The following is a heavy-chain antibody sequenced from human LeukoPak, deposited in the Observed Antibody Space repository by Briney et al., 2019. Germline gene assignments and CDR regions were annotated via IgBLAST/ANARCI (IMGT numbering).Heavy chain of an antibody. CDR1: GGSISSYY. V-gene: IGHV4-59*12. J-gene: IGHJ4*02. D-gene: IGHD6-13*01. CDR2: IYYSGST. Sequence: PSETLSLTCTVSGGSISSYYWSWIRQPAGKGLEWIGYIYYSGSTNYNPSLKSRVTISVDTSKNQFSLKLSSVTAADTAVYYCARGSASNFDYWGQGTLVTVSS. CDR3: ARGSASNFDY.